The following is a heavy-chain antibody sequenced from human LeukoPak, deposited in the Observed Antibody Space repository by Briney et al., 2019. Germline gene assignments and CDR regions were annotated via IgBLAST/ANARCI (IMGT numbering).Heavy chain of an antibody. CDR2: INPNSGGT. V-gene: IGHV1-2*06. D-gene: IGHD3-22*01. J-gene: IGHJ4*02. CDR3: ARVGYYESSGYYEY. Sequence: ALVKVSCKASGYTLTDYYMHWVRQAPGQGLEWMGRINPNSGGTNYAQKFQGRVTMTRDTSISTVYMELSRLRSDDTAVYYCARVGYYESSGYYEYWGQGTLVTVSS. CDR1: GYTLTDYY.